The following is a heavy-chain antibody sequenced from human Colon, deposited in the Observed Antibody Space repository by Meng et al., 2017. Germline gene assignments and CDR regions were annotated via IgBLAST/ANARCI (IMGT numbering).Heavy chain of an antibody. CDR3: AIRPAITGAPFQY. V-gene: IGHV5-51*01. CDR2: INPVNSDT. CDR1: GCSFTSYW. J-gene: IGHJ4*02. Sequence: GGSLRLSCKGSGCSFTSYWIGWVRQMPGKGLEWIALINPVNSDTRYGPSFQGQVAISVDTSINTAHLQLTTLKASDTALYYCAIRPAITGAPFQYWGQGTLVTVSS. D-gene: IGHD1-14*01.